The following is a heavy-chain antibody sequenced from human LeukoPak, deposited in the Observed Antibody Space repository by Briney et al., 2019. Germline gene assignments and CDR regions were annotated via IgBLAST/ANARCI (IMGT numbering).Heavy chain of an antibody. CDR3: ARATIFPPYNWFDP. Sequence: PSETLSLTCAVDGGSFSGYYWSWIRQPPGKGLEWIGEINHSGSTNYNPSLKSRVTISVDTSKNQFSLKLSSVTAADTAVYYCARATIFPPYNWFDPWGQGTLVTVSS. V-gene: IGHV4-34*01. CDR1: GGSFSGYY. CDR2: INHSGST. D-gene: IGHD3-9*01. J-gene: IGHJ5*02.